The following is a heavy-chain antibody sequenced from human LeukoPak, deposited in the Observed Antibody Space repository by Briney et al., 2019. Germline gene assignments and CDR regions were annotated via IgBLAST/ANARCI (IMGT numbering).Heavy chain of an antibody. Sequence: GASLRISCKGSGSRFTSYWISWVRQMPGKGLEWMGRIDPSDSYTNYSPSFQGHVTISADKSISTAYLQWSSLKASDTAMYYCARSDGYDLPDYWGQGTLVTVSS. J-gene: IGHJ4*02. CDR2: IDPSDSYT. D-gene: IGHD5-12*01. CDR3: ARSDGYDLPDY. CDR1: GSRFTSYW. V-gene: IGHV5-10-1*01.